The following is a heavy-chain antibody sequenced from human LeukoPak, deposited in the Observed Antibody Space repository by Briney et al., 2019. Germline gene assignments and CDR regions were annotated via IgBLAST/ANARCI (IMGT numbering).Heavy chain of an antibody. Sequence: GASLRLSCAASGFTFDTYGMTWVRQAPGKGLESVSGIRGSDGRTYYADSVKGRFTISKDNSKNTLYLQMNSLRAEDTAVYYCAKGGWLDCWGRGTLVTVSS. J-gene: IGHJ4*02. CDR3: AKGGWLDC. CDR2: IRGSDGRT. CDR1: GFTFDTYG. V-gene: IGHV3-23*01.